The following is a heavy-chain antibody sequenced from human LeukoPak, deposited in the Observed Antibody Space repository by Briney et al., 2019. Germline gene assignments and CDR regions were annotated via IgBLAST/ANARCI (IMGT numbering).Heavy chain of an antibody. CDR1: GGSISSYY. CDR2: IYYSGST. D-gene: IGHD6-19*01. Sequence: SETLSLTCTVSGGSISSYYWSWVRQPPGKGLEWIAYIYYSGSTNYNPSLKSRVTISVDTSKNQFSLKLSSVTAADTAVYYCARGPNSSGFEYWGQGTLVTVSS. J-gene: IGHJ4*02. CDR3: ARGPNSSGFEY. V-gene: IGHV4-59*01.